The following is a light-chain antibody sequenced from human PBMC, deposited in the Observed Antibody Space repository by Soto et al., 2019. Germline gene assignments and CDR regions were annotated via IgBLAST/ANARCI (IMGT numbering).Light chain of an antibody. V-gene: IGLV1-40*01. J-gene: IGLJ2*01. CDR2: GNT. CDR3: QSYDNSLSGPVV. CDR1: SSNIGAGYD. Sequence: QLVLTQPPSVSGAPGQRVTISCIGNSSNIGAGYDVHWYQQLPGTAPKLLIYGNTNRPSGVPDRFSASKSGTSASLAISGLQAEDEANYYCQSYDNSLSGPVVFGGGTKLTVL.